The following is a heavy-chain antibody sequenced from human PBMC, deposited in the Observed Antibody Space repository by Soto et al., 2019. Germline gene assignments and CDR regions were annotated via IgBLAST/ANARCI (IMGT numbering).Heavy chain of an antibody. D-gene: IGHD3-10*01. CDR1: GGSISSGDYY. Sequence: SETLSLTCTVSGGSISSGDYYWRWIRQPPGKCLEWIGYIYYSGSTYYNPSLKSRVTISVDTSKNQFSLKLSSVTAADTAVYYCARGAARDRDYYGSGSYHLFDYWGQGTLVTVYS. V-gene: IGHV4-30-4*01. J-gene: IGHJ4*02. CDR2: IYYSGST. CDR3: ARGAARDRDYYGSGSYHLFDY.